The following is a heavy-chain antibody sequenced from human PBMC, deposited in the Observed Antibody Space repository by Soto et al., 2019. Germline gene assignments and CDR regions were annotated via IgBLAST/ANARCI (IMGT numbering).Heavy chain of an antibody. CDR1: GFTFSSYA. CDR3: AKDRADYDILTPLGY. Sequence: SCAASGFTFSSYAMHWVRQAPGKGLEWVAVISNGGSNRYFADSMKGRFTISRDNSKNTLYLQMNSLRAEDTAVYYCAKDRADYDILTPLGYWGQGTLVTVSS. J-gene: IGHJ4*02. CDR2: ISNGGSNR. D-gene: IGHD3-9*01. V-gene: IGHV3-30-3*01.